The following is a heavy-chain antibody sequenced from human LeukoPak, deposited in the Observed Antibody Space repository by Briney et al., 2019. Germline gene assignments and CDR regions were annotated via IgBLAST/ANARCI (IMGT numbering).Heavy chain of an antibody. J-gene: IGHJ4*02. V-gene: IGHV3-9*01. CDR1: GFTFDDYA. Sequence: GGSLRLSCAASGFTFDDYAMHWVRHAPGKGLEWVSGISWNSGSIGYADSVKGRFTISRDNAKNSLYLQMNSLRAEDTALYYCAKARGYSRGFDYWGQGTLVTVSS. CDR3: AKARGYSRGFDY. CDR2: ISWNSGSI. D-gene: IGHD5-18*01.